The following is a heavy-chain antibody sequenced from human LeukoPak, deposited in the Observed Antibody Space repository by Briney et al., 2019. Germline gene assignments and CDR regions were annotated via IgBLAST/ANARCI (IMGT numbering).Heavy chain of an antibody. CDR2: MNPNSGNT. V-gene: IGHV1-8*03. Sequence: ASVKVSCKASGYGFTSYDVTWVRQAPGQGLEWMGWMNPNSGNTAYAQKFQGRVTITSDTSITTAYMELSSLRSEDTAVYYRATSLFCSNGVCYTGGYYFDYWGQGTLVTVSS. CDR1: GYGFTSYD. CDR3: ATSLFCSNGVCYTGGYYFDY. J-gene: IGHJ4*02. D-gene: IGHD2-8*01.